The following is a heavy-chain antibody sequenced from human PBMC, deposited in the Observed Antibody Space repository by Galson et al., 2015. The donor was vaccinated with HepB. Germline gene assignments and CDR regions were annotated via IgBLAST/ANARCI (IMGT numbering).Heavy chain of an antibody. V-gene: IGHV1-2*06. J-gene: IGHJ6*03. CDR3: ARSPSIFRVVIHFHYYMDV. CDR1: GYTFTGYF. D-gene: IGHD3-3*01. Sequence: SVKVSCKASGYTFTGYFMHWVRQAPGQGLEWMGRINTNSGDTSYAQKFQGRVTMTRDTSISTAYMELSRLRSDDTAVYYCARSPSIFRVVIHFHYYMDVWGEGTTVTVSS. CDR2: INTNSGDT.